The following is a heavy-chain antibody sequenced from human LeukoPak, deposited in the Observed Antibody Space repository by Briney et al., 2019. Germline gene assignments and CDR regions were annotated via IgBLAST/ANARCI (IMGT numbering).Heavy chain of an antibody. CDR1: GFIFSSYG. Sequence: PGGSLRLSCAASGFIFSSYGMHWVRQAPGKGLEWVAVISYDGSNKYYADSVKGRFTISRDNSKNTLYLQMNSLRAEDTAVYYCARVTQTDYDFDYWGQGTLVTVSS. D-gene: IGHD4-17*01. V-gene: IGHV3-30*03. CDR2: ISYDGSNK. J-gene: IGHJ4*02. CDR3: ARVTQTDYDFDY.